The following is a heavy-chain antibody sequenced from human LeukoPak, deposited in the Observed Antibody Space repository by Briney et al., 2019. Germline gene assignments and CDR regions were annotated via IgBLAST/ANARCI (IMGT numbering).Heavy chain of an antibody. D-gene: IGHD3-10*01. V-gene: IGHV3-30*02. CDR1: GFTFSSYG. J-gene: IGHJ6*03. CDR2: IPYDGTNK. CDR3: AKRCCPFAYGSGSYYYYIDV. Sequence: GGSLRLSCAASGFTFSSYGTHWVRQAPGKGLEWVAFIPYDGTNKYYADSVKGRFTISRDNSKNTLYLQMNSLRAEDAAVYYCAKRCCPFAYGSGSYYYYIDVWGKGTTVTVSS.